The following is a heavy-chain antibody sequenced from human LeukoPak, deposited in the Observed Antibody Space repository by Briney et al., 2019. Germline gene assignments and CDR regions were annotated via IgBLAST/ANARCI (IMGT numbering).Heavy chain of an antibody. CDR3: GKGSTTVASHFDY. CDR1: GFPFSSYW. Sequence: GGPLRLSCGASGFPFSSYWMSWLRQAPGKGREWVANIKQYGSDKYYVDPVKGQFTISRNNSKNPLYLQMNSLRAEDAAVYYCGKGSTTVASHFDYWGQGTMVTVSS. V-gene: IGHV3-7*01. CDR2: IKQYGSDK. J-gene: IGHJ4*02. D-gene: IGHD4-23*01.